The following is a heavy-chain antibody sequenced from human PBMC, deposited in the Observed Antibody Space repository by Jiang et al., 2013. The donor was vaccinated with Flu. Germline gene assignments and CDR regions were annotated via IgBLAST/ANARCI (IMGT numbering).Heavy chain of an antibody. Sequence: GPGLVKPSETLSLTCTVSGGSISSSSYYWGWIRQPPGKGLEWIGSVYYSGTTYYIPSLKSRVTISVDTSKNQFSLKLNSVTAADTAVYFCARERDEWNDVIVNAFDIWGQGTMVTVSS. V-gene: IGHV4-39*02. CDR3: ARERDEWNDVIVNAFDI. CDR2: VYYSGTT. J-gene: IGHJ3*02. CDR1: GGSISSSSYY. D-gene: IGHD1-1*01.